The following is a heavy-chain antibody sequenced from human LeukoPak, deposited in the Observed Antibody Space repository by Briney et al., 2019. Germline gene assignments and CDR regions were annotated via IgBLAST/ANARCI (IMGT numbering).Heavy chain of an antibody. CDR3: TTDLGITMIRGVIVY. D-gene: IGHD3-10*01. CDR2: IKGKGDDETT. J-gene: IGHJ4*02. Sequence: PGGSLRLSCAASGFTFTNAWMSWVRQAPGKGLEWVGRIKGKGDDETTDYGAPVKGRFTMSRDDSRATLYLQMNSLKAEDTAVYYCTTDLGITMIRGVIVYWGQGALVTVSS. CDR1: GFTFTNAW. V-gene: IGHV3-15*01.